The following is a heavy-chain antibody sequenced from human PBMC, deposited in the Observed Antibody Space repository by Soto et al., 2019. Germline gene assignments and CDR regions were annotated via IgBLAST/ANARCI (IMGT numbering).Heavy chain of an antibody. CDR2: ISAYSGNK. CDR1: GYTFNNYS. CDR3: ARASGYGVGAFDI. J-gene: IGHJ3*02. V-gene: IGHV1-18*01. Sequence: QVQLVQSGAEVKKPGASVKVSCKASGYTFNNYSVSWVRQAPGQGLEWMGWISAYSGNKNYAQKLQDRVTMTTDTSTSTAYLELRSLRSDDTAVYYCARASGYGVGAFDIWGQRTMVTVSS. D-gene: IGHD4-17*01.